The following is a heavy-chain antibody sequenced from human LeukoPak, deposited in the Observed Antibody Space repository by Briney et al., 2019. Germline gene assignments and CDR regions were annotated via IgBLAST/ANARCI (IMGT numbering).Heavy chain of an antibody. CDR2: INTNTGNS. CDR1: GYTFTTYA. D-gene: IGHD3-9*01. J-gene: IGHJ4*02. CDR3: ARLYDILTGPIDY. Sequence: ASVKVSCKASGYTFTTYAINWVRQAPGQGLEWMGWINTNTGNSTFAQGFTGRFVFSLDTSVSTAYLQINSLRAEDTAVYYCARLYDILTGPIDYWAREPWSPSPQ. V-gene: IGHV7-4-1*02.